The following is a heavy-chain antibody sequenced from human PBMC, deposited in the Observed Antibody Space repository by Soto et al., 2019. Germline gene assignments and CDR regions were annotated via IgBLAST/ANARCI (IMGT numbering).Heavy chain of an antibody. CDR1: NFTFSIYT. D-gene: IGHD1-1*01. V-gene: IGHV3-21*01. CDR3: HLCAWPATTNYHYGADA. J-gene: IGHJ6*02. CDR2: IVSVGDQI. Sequence: GGSLRLSCAASNFTFSIYTMNWVRQAPGKGLEWASSIVSVGDQIYYADSVKGRFTISRDSANHSLYLQMNSLRAEDTAVYYCHLCAWPATTNYHYGADAWGQGTTVTVSS.